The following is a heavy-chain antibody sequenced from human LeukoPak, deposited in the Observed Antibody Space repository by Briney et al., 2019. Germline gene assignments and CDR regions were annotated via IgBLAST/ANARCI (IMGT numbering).Heavy chain of an antibody. D-gene: IGHD3-9*01. CDR1: GFTFSNYA. V-gene: IGHV3-23*01. CDR3: AKWGDFDILTGYYVSDF. CDR2: VTGRAGST. Sequence: PGASLRLSCVASGFTFSNYAMSWVRQAPGKRLDWVSAVTGRAGSTYYADSVKGRFTISRDNSRNTLFLQMNSLRAEDTAIYYCAKWGDFDILTGYYVSDFWGQGTLVTVSS. J-gene: IGHJ4*02.